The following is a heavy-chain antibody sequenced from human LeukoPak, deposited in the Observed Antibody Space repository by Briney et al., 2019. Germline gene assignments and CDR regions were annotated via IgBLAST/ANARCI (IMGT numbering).Heavy chain of an antibody. J-gene: IGHJ3*02. CDR1: GGSFSGYY. CDR3: ASDIVGATAFDI. CDR2: INHSGST. D-gene: IGHD1-26*01. Sequence: PSETLSLTCAGYGGSFSGYYWSWIRQPPGKGLEWIGEINHSGSTNYNPSLKSRVTISVDTSKNQFSLKLSSVTAADTAVYYCASDIVGATAFDIWGQGTMVTVSS. V-gene: IGHV4-34*01.